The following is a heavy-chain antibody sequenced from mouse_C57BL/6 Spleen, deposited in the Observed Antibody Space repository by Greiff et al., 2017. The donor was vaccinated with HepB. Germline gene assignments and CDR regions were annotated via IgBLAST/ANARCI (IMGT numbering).Heavy chain of an antibody. CDR1: GFTFSDYG. CDR2: ISSGSSTI. V-gene: IGHV5-17*01. Sequence: EVQLMESGGGLVKPGGSLKLSCAASGFTFSDYGMHWVRQAPEKGLEWVAYISSGSSTIYYADTVKGRFTISRDNAKNTLFLQMTSLRSEDTAMYYCANIYYDYDYYAMDYWGQGTSVTVSS. D-gene: IGHD2-4*01. CDR3: ANIYYDYDYYAMDY. J-gene: IGHJ4*01.